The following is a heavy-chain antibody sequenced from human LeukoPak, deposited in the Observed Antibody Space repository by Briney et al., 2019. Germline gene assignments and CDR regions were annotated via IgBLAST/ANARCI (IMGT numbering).Heavy chain of an antibody. CDR1: GGSISRSSYY. Sequence: SETLSLTCTVSGGSISRSSYYWGWIRHPPGKGLAWIGSFYYSGITYYNTSLKSRVTISVDTSKNQFSLNLRSVTAADTAVYYCARSQYYDILTGYYEYFQHWGQGTLVTVSS. CDR2: FYYSGIT. J-gene: IGHJ1*01. CDR3: ARSQYYDILTGYYEYFQH. D-gene: IGHD3-9*01. V-gene: IGHV4-39*01.